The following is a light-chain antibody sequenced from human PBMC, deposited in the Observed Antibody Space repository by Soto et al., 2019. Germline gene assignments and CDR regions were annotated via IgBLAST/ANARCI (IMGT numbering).Light chain of an antibody. V-gene: IGKV3-15*01. CDR3: QQQSNCPRM. J-gene: IGKJ1*01. CDR1: QSVSNN. Sequence: EIVMTQTPGNRAVSAGEIDPLSCRASQSVSNNLAWYQQKPGQAPRLLIHGASTRATGIPARFSGSGSGTEFTLTISSLQSEDFATYYCQQQSNCPRMFGQGTKVDIK. CDR2: GAS.